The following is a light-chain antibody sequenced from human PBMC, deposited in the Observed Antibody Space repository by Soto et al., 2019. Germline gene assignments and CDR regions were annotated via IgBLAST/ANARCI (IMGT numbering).Light chain of an antibody. CDR1: QVIGDT. CDR2: DAS. V-gene: IGKV3-20*01. J-gene: IGKJ1*01. CDR3: QQYGSSGT. Sequence: EIVMTQSTATLSVSPGERATLYCRASQVIGDTLAWYQHKPGQPPRLLIYDASKRATGVPARFSGSGSGTDFTLTISRLEPEDFAVYYCQQYGSSGTFGQGTKVDIK.